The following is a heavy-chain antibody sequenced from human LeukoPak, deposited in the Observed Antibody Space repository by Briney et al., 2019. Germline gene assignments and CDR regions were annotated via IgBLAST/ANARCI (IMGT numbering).Heavy chain of an antibody. Sequence: PGGSLRLSCAASGFTFSSYGMSWVRQAPGKGLEWVSGISGSGTGTYFADSVKGRFTISRDNSKNTLYLQMNSLRAEDTAVYYCAKDGFYCSSTSCYLDYWGQGTLVTVSS. V-gene: IGHV3-23*01. CDR1: GFTFSSYG. J-gene: IGHJ4*02. CDR2: ISGSGTGT. D-gene: IGHD2-2*01. CDR3: AKDGFYCSSTSCYLDY.